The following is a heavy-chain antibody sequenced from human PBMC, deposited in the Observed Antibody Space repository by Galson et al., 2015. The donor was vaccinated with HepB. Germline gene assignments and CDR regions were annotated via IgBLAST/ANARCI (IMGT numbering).Heavy chain of an antibody. J-gene: IGHJ4*02. Sequence: SLRLSCAASGFTFSSYWMHWVRQAPGKGLVWVSRINSDGSSTSYADSVKGRFTISRDNAKNTLYLQMNSLRAEDTAVYYCARAPGRSPLDYWGQGTLVTVSS. V-gene: IGHV3-74*01. CDR2: INSDGSST. CDR3: ARAPGRSPLDY. CDR1: GFTFSSYW.